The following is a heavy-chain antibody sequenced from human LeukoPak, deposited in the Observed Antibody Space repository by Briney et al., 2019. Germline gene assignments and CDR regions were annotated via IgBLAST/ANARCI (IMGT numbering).Heavy chain of an antibody. Sequence: PGGSLRLSCAASGFTFSSYAMSWVRQAPGKGPEWVSTISLDGGRTYYADSVKGRFTVSRDTSKNTLYLQMNSLRAEDTAVYYCARKGIGSSRYQNMDVWGKGTTVTVSS. D-gene: IGHD6-25*01. J-gene: IGHJ6*03. CDR2: ISLDGGRT. CDR3: ARKGIGSSRYQNMDV. CDR1: GFTFSSYA. V-gene: IGHV3-23*01.